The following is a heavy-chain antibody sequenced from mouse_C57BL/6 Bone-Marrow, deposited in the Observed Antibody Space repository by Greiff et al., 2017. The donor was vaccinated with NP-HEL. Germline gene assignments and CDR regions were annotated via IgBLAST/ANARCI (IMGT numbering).Heavy chain of an antibody. CDR3: ARRTTVVAMRYFDV. J-gene: IGHJ1*03. CDR1: GYAFSSSW. D-gene: IGHD1-1*01. CDR2: IYPGDGDT. V-gene: IGHV1-82*01. Sequence: QVQLKQSGPELVKPGASVKISCKASGYAFSSSWMNWVKQRPGKGLEWIGRIYPGDGDTNYNGKFKGKATLTADKSSSTAYMQLSSLTSEDSAVYFCARRTTVVAMRYFDVWGTGTTVTVSS.